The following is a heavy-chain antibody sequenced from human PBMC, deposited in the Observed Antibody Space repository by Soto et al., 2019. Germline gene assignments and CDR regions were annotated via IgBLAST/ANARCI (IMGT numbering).Heavy chain of an antibody. J-gene: IGHJ4*02. CDR3: ARVEQWLYIAKY. CDR1: GFTFSSFA. Sequence: QVQLVESGGGVVQPGRSLRLSCAASGFTFSSFAMHWVRQAPGKGLEWVAVISDDGSTKYYADSLKGRFTISRDNSKNTLYLQVNSLRSEDTAVYSCARVEQWLYIAKYWGQGTLVTVSS. CDR2: ISDDGSTK. V-gene: IGHV3-30*04. D-gene: IGHD6-19*01.